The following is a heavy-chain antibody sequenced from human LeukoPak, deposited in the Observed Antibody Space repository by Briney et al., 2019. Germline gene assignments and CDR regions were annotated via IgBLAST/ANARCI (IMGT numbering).Heavy chain of an antibody. Sequence: PGGSLRLSCAASGFTFSSYWMHWVRQAPGKGLVWVSRINSDGSSTSYADSVKGRFTISRDNAKNTLYLQMNSLRAEDTAVYYCAKVGVGSSGWYVPNYFDYWGQGTLVTVSS. CDR2: INSDGSST. V-gene: IGHV3-74*01. CDR3: AKVGVGSSGWYVPNYFDY. D-gene: IGHD6-19*01. CDR1: GFTFSSYW. J-gene: IGHJ4*02.